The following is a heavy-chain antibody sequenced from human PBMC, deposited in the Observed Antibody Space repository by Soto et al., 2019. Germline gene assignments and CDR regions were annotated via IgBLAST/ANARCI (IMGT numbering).Heavy chain of an antibody. CDR2: IYYSGST. CDR3: ARDSYEAENYXXGMDV. CDR1: GGSISSGDYY. J-gene: IGHJ6*02. D-gene: IGHD3-3*01. V-gene: IGHV4-61*08. Sequence: SQTLSLTCTVSGGSISSGDYYWSWIRQPPGKGLEWIGYIYYSGSTNYNPSLKSRVTISVDTSKNQFSLKLSSVTAADTAVYYCARDSYEAENYXXGMDVWGQGTTVTVS.